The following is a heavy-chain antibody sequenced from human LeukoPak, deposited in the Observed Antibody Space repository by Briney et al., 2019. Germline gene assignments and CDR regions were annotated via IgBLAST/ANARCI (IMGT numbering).Heavy chain of an antibody. Sequence: GGSLRLSCAASGFTFSSYAMSWVRQAPGKGLEWVSAISGSGGSTYYADSVKGRFTISRDNSKNTLYLQMNSLRAEDTAVYYCAKSDYYDILTGYYKDYWGQGTLVTVSS. D-gene: IGHD3-9*01. CDR2: ISGSGGST. J-gene: IGHJ4*02. V-gene: IGHV3-23*01. CDR3: AKSDYYDILTGYYKDY. CDR1: GFTFSSYA.